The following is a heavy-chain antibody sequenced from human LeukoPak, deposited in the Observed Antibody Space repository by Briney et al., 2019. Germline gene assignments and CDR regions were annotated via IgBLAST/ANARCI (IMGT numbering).Heavy chain of an antibody. D-gene: IGHD7-27*01. CDR1: GFTFSHYG. Sequence: PGGSLRLSCAGSGFTFSHYGMHWVRQAPGKELEWVANIKQDGSEIYYVDSVKGRFTISRDNAKNSLYLQMNSLRAEDTAVYYCVRGKLTGASRLDYWGQGTLLTVSS. CDR3: VRGKLTGASRLDY. V-gene: IGHV3-7*03. J-gene: IGHJ4*02. CDR2: IKQDGSEI.